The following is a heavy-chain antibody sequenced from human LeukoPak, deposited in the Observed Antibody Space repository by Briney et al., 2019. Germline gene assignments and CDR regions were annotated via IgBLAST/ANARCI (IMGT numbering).Heavy chain of an antibody. D-gene: IGHD1-26*01. Sequence: GASVKVSCKVSGYSLTELSMHWVRQAPGKGLEWMGGFDPEDGETIYAQKFQGRVTMTEDTSTDTAYMELSGLRSEDTAVYYCATYSGSYYISAFDIWGQGTMVTVSS. J-gene: IGHJ3*02. CDR2: FDPEDGET. CDR3: ATYSGSYYISAFDI. CDR1: GYSLTELS. V-gene: IGHV1-24*01.